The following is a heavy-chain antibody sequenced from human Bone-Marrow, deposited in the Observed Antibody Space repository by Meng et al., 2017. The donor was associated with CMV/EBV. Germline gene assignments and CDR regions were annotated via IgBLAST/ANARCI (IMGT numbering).Heavy chain of an antibody. J-gene: IGHJ6*02. CDR3: AKDQARMGITGTWGEV. D-gene: IGHD1-7*01. Sequence: GGSLRLSCAASGFTFSSYAMSWVRQAPGKGLEWVSVIYSGGSSTYYADSVKGRFTISRDNSKNTLYLQMNSLRAKDTAVYYCAKDQARMGITGTWGEVWGQGTTVTVSS. CDR2: IYSGGSST. CDR1: GFTFSSYA. V-gene: IGHV3-23*03.